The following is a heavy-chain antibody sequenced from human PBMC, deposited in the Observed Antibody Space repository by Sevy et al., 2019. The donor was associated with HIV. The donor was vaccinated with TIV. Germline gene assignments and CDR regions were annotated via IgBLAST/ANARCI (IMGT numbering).Heavy chain of an antibody. V-gene: IGHV4-38-2*01. J-gene: IGHJ6*02. CDR2: IYHSGST. CDR1: GYSISSGYD. CDR3: AGPMTALNYDFWSGYYSSYGMDV. D-gene: IGHD3-3*01. Sequence: SETLSLTCAVSGYSISSGYDWGWIRQPPGKGLEWIGSIYHSGSTYYNPSLKSRVTISVDTSKNQFSLKLSSVTAADTAVYYCAGPMTALNYDFWSGYYSSYGMDVWGQGTTVTVSS.